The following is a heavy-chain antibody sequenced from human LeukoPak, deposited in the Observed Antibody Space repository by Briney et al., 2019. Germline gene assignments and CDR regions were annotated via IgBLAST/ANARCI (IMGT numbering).Heavy chain of an antibody. J-gene: IGHJ6*02. V-gene: IGHV4-39*01. CDR3: ARHDSSGWYGEGDYGMDV. CDR1: GGSISSSSYY. CDR2: IYYSGST. Sequence: PSETLSLTCTVSGGSISSSSYYWGWIRQPPGKGLEWIGSIYYSGSTYYDPSLKSRVTISVDTSKNQFSLKLSSVTAADTAVYYCARHDSSGWYGEGDYGMDVWGQGTTVTVSS. D-gene: IGHD6-19*01.